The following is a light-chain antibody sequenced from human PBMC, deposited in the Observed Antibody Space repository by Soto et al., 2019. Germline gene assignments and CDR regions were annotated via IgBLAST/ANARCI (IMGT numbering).Light chain of an antibody. Sequence: EIVLTQTPATLSVSPGESATLSCRASQSVSGYLAWYQQKPGQAPRLLIYDASNRATGIPDRLSGSGSETDFTLTISSLETEDFAIYYCQQRSGWPRTFGQGTKMEIK. J-gene: IGKJ1*01. CDR2: DAS. CDR1: QSVSGY. V-gene: IGKV3-11*01. CDR3: QQRSGWPRT.